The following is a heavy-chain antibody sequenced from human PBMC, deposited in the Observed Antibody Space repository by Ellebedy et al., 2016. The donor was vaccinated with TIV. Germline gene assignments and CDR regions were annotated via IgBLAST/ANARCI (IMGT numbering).Heavy chain of an antibody. CDR3: ARDRRVTGTKSP. CDR2: MNPRSGNT. V-gene: IGHV1-8*01. D-gene: IGHD1-7*01. J-gene: IGHJ5*02. CDR1: GYTFTSYD. Sequence: AASVQVSCKASGYTFTSYDINWVRQASGQGLEWMGWMNPRSGNTGYAQKFQGRVTLTRNTSIPTAYMELSSLRSEDTAVYYCARDRRVTGTKSPWGQGTLVTVSS.